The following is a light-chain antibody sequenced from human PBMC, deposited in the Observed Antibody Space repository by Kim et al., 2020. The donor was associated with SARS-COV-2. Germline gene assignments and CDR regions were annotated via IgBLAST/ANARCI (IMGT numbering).Light chain of an antibody. J-gene: IGLJ3*02. CDR2: KDT. CDR3: YSYTAAGEPV. V-gene: IGLV3-27*01. CDR1: VLAKKY. Sequence: VSPGQKARITCSGDVLAKKYARWFQQKPGQAPVLVIYKDTERPSGIPERFSGSSSGSTVTLTISGAQVGDEGDYYCYSYTAAGEPVLGGGTQLTVL.